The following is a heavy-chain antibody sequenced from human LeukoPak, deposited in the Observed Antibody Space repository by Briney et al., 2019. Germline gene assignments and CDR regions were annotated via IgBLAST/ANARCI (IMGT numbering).Heavy chain of an antibody. CDR1: GFTFSSYS. Sequence: GGSLRLSCAASGFTFSSYSMNWVRQAPGKGLERVSFISSSSSYIYYADSVKGRFTISRDNAKNSLYLQMNSLRAEDTAVYYCARGDGSGWFIFDYWGQGTLVTVSS. D-gene: IGHD6-19*01. CDR2: ISSSSSYI. V-gene: IGHV3-21*01. CDR3: ARGDGSGWFIFDY. J-gene: IGHJ4*02.